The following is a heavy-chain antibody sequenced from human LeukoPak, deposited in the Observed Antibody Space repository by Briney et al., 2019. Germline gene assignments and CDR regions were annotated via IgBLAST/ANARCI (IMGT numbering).Heavy chain of an antibody. CDR2: INPSSGGT. V-gene: IGHV1-2*02. D-gene: IGHD2-21*01. Sequence: ASVKVSCTASAYTFTGYYMHWVRQAPGQGLEWMGWINPSSGGTNYAQKFQGRVTMTRDTSISTAYMELSRLRSDDTAVYYCARPSCGGDCYSADIWGQGTMVTVSS. CDR3: ARPSCGGDCYSADI. CDR1: AYTFTGYY. J-gene: IGHJ3*02.